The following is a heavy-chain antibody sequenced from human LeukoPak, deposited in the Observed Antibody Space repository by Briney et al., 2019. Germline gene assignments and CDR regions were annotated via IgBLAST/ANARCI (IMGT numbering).Heavy chain of an antibody. CDR2: IYYSGST. Sequence: SETLSLTCTVSGGSISSYYWSWIRQPPGKGLEWIGYIYYSGSTNYNPSLKSRVTISVDKSKNQFSLKLSSVTAADTAVYYCARGVHLGAFDIWGQGTMVTVTS. J-gene: IGHJ3*02. D-gene: IGHD3-10*01. V-gene: IGHV4-59*12. CDR3: ARGVHLGAFDI. CDR1: GGSISSYY.